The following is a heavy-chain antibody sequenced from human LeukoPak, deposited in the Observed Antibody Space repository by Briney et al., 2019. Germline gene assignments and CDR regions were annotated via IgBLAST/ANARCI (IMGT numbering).Heavy chain of an antibody. Sequence: PGGSLRLSCAASGFTFSSYAMHWVRQAPGKGLEWVTFIQSDGSNKYYADSVKGRFTISRDNSKNTLYLQMNSLKPEDTAVYYCAKGTQQHSYFFDYWGQGTLVTVSS. D-gene: IGHD6-13*01. J-gene: IGHJ4*02. V-gene: IGHV3-30*02. CDR2: IQSDGSNK. CDR1: GFTFSSYA. CDR3: AKGTQQHSYFFDY.